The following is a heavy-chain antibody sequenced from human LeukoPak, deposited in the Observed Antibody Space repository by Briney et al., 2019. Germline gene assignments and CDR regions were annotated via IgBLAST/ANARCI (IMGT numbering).Heavy chain of an antibody. D-gene: IGHD6-13*01. CDR1: GFPFSNYW. CDR2: VNSDGSTT. CDR3: ARGYYSSSRFDS. J-gene: IGHJ4*02. V-gene: IGHV3-74*01. Sequence: SGGSLRLSCAASGFPFSNYWMHWVRQAPGKGLVWVSRVNSDGSTTNYADSVKGRFTISRVNVENTLYMRMNSLRPEDTAVYYCARGYYSSSRFDSWGQGTLVTVSS.